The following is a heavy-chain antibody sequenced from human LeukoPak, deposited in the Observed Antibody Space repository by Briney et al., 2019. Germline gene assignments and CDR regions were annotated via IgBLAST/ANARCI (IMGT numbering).Heavy chain of an antibody. CDR2: IWYDGSNK. V-gene: IGHV3-33*01. J-gene: IGHJ5*02. CDR3: ARDLQMATIAGENWFDP. D-gene: IGHD5-24*01. CDR1: GFTFSSYG. Sequence: GGSLRLSCAASGFTFSSYGMHWVRQAPGKGLEWVAVIWYDGSNKYYADSVKGRFTISRYNSTNTLYLQMNSLRAEDTAVYYCARDLQMATIAGENWFDPWGQGTLVTVSS.